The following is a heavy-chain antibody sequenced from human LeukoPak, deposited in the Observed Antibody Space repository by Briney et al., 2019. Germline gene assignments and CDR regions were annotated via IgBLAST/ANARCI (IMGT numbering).Heavy chain of an antibody. D-gene: IGHD3-9*01. CDR3: ARTAFDWSQVGGNWFDP. CDR1: GFTFSSYS. V-gene: IGHV3-48*04. Sequence: GGSLRLSCAASGFTFSSYSLNWARQAPGKGLEWISYISSSGTNIDYADSVKGRFTISRDNGKNSLYLQMNRLRAEDTAVYYCARTAFDWSQVGGNWFDPWGQGTLVTVSP. CDR2: ISSSGTNI. J-gene: IGHJ5*02.